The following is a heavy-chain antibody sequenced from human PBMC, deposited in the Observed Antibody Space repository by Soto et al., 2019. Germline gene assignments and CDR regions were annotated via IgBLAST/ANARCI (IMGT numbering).Heavy chain of an antibody. Sequence: PSETLSLTCTVSGGSISGYYWSWIRQPPGQGLEWIGNIYYSGRTTYKPSLKSRVTISVDTSKNQFSLTLGSLTAADTAVYYCVSSAPDYYYDGSGFDNWGQGALVTVSS. CDR2: IYYSGRT. CDR1: GGSISGYY. V-gene: IGHV4-59*01. CDR3: VSSAPDYYYDGSGFDN. D-gene: IGHD3-22*01. J-gene: IGHJ4*02.